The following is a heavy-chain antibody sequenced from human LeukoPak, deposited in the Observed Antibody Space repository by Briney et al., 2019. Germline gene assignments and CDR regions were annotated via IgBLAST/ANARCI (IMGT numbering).Heavy chain of an antibody. V-gene: IGHV3-53*01. CDR3: ARDPLYGYMDV. CDR2: IYSGGST. Sequence: GGSLRLSCAVSGFTVSSNYMSWVRQAPGKGLEWVSVIYSGGSTYYADSVKGRFTISRDNSKNTLYLQMNSLRAEDTAVYYCARDPLYGYMDVWGKGTTVTVSS. D-gene: IGHD2-2*02. J-gene: IGHJ6*03. CDR1: GFTVSSNY.